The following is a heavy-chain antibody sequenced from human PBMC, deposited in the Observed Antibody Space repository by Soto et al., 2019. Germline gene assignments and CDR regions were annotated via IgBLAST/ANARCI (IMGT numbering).Heavy chain of an antibody. D-gene: IGHD4-17*01. CDR1: GGSISSYY. V-gene: IGHV4-59*01. Sequence: SETLSLTCTVSGGSISSYYWSWIRQPPGKGLEWIGYIYYSGSTNYNPSLKGRVTISVDTSKNQFSLKLSSVTAADTAVYYCARDYGDYGYYYYGMDVWGQGTTVTVSS. J-gene: IGHJ6*02. CDR3: ARDYGDYGYYYYGMDV. CDR2: IYYSGST.